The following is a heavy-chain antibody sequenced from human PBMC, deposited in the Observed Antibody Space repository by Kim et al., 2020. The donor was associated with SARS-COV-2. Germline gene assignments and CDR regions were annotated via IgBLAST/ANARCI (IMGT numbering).Heavy chain of an antibody. D-gene: IGHD4-17*01. Sequence: GGSLRLSCAASGFTVSSNYMSWVRQAPGKGLEWVSVIYSGGNTYYADSVESRFTISRENAKNTLYLQMINMRADDTAAYYCARAYGDYYFGYYAQGTL. J-gene: IGHJ4*02. CDR2: IYSGGNT. V-gene: IGHV3-53*01. CDR3: ARAYGDYYFGY. CDR1: GFTVSSNY.